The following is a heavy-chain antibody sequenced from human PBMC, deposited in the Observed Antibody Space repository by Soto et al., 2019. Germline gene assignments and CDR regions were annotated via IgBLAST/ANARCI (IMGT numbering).Heavy chain of an antibody. CDR1: GFTFSDHY. D-gene: IGHD3-10*01. V-gene: IGHV3-72*01. CDR3: TVWGSGNEFVAA. CDR2: SKNKADSYTT. Sequence: EVQLVESGGGLVQPGGSLRLSCAASGFTFSDHYMDWVRQAPGKGLEWVGRSKNKADSYTTEYAASVKGRFTISRDGSKHSLFLQMNSLKTEDTAVYYCTVWGSGNEFVAAWGQGILVTVSS. J-gene: IGHJ4*02.